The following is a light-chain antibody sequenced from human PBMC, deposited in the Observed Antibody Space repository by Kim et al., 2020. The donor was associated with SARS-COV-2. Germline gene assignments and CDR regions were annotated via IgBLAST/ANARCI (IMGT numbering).Light chain of an antibody. J-gene: IGKJ4*01. CDR3: KHRGDWPPS. V-gene: IGKV3-11*01. CDR2: DAS. Sequence: EIVLTQSPATLSLSPGEGVTLSCRASQSISNNLAWYQQKRGQAPRLLIYDASSRATGIPARFSGSGSGTDFTLTISSLEPEDFAVYYCKHRGDWPPSFGGGTTVDIK. CDR1: QSISNN.